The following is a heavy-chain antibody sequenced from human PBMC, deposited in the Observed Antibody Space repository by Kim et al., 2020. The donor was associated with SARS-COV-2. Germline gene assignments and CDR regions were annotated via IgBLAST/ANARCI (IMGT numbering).Heavy chain of an antibody. CDR1: GGSFSGYY. CDR2: INHSGST. Sequence: SETLSLTCAVYGGSFSGYYWSLIRQPPGKGLEWIGEINHSGSTNYNPSLKSRVTISVDTSKNQFSLKLSSVTAADTAVYYCARGHAYYDYVWGSYTKTYYYYGMDVWGQGTTVTVSS. D-gene: IGHD3-16*01. V-gene: IGHV4-34*01. J-gene: IGHJ6*02. CDR3: ARGHAYYDYVWGSYTKTYYYYGMDV.